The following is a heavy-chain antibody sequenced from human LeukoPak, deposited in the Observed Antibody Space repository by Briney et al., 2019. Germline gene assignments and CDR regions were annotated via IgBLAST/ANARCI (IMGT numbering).Heavy chain of an antibody. CDR3: ARTGNYFSYYMDV. V-gene: IGHV3-48*01. CDR1: GFTFSSYS. Sequence: GGSLRLSCAASGFTFSSYSMNWVRQAPGKGLEWVSYISSSSSTIYYADSVKGRFTISRDNAKNSLYLQMNSLRAEDTAVYYCARTGNYFSYYMDVWGKGTTVTVSS. CDR2: ISSSSSTI. D-gene: IGHD2/OR15-2a*01. J-gene: IGHJ6*03.